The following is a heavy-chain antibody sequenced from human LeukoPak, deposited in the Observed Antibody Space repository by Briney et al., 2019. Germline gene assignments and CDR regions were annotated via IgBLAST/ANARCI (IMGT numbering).Heavy chain of an antibody. CDR3: ARGGAGLRYFDWLSSWFDP. D-gene: IGHD3-9*01. CDR1: GGSFSGYY. CDR2: INHSGST. V-gene: IGHV4-34*01. Sequence: SETLSLTCAVYGGSFSGYYWSWIRQPPGKGLEWIGEINHSGSTKYNPSLKSRVTISVDTSKNRFSLKLSSVTAADTAVYYCARGGAGLRYFDWLSSWFDPWGQGTLVTVSS. J-gene: IGHJ5*02.